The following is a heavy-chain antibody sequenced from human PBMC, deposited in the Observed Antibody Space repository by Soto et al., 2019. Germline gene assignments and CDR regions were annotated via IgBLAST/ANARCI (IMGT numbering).Heavy chain of an antibody. Sequence: SETLSLTCAVSSASISSRNWWSWVRQPPGKGLEWIGDIFHSGSTNYNPSLKRRVTISVDKSNNQFSLRLSSATAADTAVYYCARGRICSGVTCSYALDIWGQGTMVTVSS. CDR2: IFHSGST. D-gene: IGHD6-25*01. CDR3: ARGRICSGVTCSYALDI. J-gene: IGHJ3*02. V-gene: IGHV4-4*02. CDR1: SASISSRNW.